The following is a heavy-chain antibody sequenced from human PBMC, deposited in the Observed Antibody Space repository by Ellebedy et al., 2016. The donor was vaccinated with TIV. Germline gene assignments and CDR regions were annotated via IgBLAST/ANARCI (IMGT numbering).Heavy chain of an antibody. J-gene: IGHJ4*02. CDR3: AKDLFPSSSGPFDY. CDR2: IKQDGGEK. D-gene: IGHD1-26*01. V-gene: IGHV3-7*03. CDR1: GITFSDSY. Sequence: PGGSLRLSCAASGITFSDSYMSWIRQAPGKGLEWVANIKQDGGEKNFVDSVKGRFTISRDNAKNSLYLQMNSLRAEDTAVYYCAKDLFPSSSGPFDYWGQGTLVTVSS.